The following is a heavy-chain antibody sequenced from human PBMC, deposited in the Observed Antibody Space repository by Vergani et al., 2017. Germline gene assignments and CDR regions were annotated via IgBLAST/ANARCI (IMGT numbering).Heavy chain of an antibody. J-gene: IGHJ4*02. Sequence: QGQLAQSGAEVKKPGSSVKVSCKASGGTFSSNSISWVRQAPGQGLEWMGRLIPIFGTTSYAQKFQGRVTILADDSTSTAYMELSSLRSEDTAEYYCARSSCYYSYYFDFWGQGTLVTVSS. D-gene: IGHD3-22*01. CDR1: GGTFSSNS. CDR2: LIPIFGTT. CDR3: ARSSCYYSYYFDF. V-gene: IGHV1-69*13.